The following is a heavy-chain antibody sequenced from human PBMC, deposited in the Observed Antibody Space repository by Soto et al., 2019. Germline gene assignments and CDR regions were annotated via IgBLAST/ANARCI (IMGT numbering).Heavy chain of an antibody. CDR3: ATSYGSGYRAFDY. V-gene: IGHV1-69*02. D-gene: IGHD3-10*01. J-gene: IGHJ4*02. Sequence: QVQLVQSGAEVKRPGSSVKVSCKASGDTFAFYSINWVRQSPGLGLEWMGRINPILSMSNYAQRFQGRVTMTADKSTSTDYMVLNSLRSEDTAMYYCATSYGSGYRAFDYWGQGALVTVS. CDR1: GDTFAFYS. CDR2: INPILSMS.